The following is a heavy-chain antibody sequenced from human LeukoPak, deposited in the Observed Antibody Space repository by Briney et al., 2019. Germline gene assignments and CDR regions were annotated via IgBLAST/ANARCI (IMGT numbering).Heavy chain of an antibody. CDR3: AREATDYDILTGPDY. CDR2: INPNSGGT. CDR1: GGTFSSYA. D-gene: IGHD3-9*01. J-gene: IGHJ4*02. Sequence: ASVKVSCKASGGTFSSYAISWVRQAPGQGLEWMGWINPNSGGTNYAQKFQGRVTMTRDTSISTAYMELSRLRSDDTAVYYCAREATDYDILTGPDYWGQGTLVTVSS. V-gene: IGHV1-2*02.